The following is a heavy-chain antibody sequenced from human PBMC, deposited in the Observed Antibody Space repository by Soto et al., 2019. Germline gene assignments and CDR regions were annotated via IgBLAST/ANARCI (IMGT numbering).Heavy chain of an antibody. V-gene: IGHV1-8*01. Sequence: QVQLVQSGAEVKKPGASVKVSCKASGYTFTSYDINWVRQATGQGLEWMGWMNPNSGNTGYAQKFQGRVTMTRNTSIRTAYMELSSLRSEDTAVYYCARGGPPEIAAAGTVYYYYYMDVWGKGTTVTVSS. D-gene: IGHD6-13*01. J-gene: IGHJ6*03. CDR3: ARGGPPEIAAAGTVYYYYYMDV. CDR2: MNPNSGNT. CDR1: GYTFTSYD.